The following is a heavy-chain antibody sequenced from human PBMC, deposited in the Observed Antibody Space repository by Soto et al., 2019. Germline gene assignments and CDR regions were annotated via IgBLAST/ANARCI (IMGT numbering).Heavy chain of an antibody. CDR2: IWYDGSNK. CDR1: GFTFSSYG. V-gene: IGHV3-33*01. Sequence: QVQLVESGGGVVQPWRSLRLSCAASGFTFSSYGMHWVRQAPGKGLEWVAVIWYDGSNKYYADSVKGRFTISRDNSKNTLYLQMNSLRAEDTAVYYCARGDRYSSSPFDYWGQGTLVTVSS. CDR3: ARGDRYSSSPFDY. D-gene: IGHD6-6*01. J-gene: IGHJ4*02.